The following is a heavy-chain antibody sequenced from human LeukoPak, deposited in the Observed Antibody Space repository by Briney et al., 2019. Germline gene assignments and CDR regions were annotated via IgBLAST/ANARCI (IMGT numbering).Heavy chain of an antibody. CDR1: GFTFSSYA. V-gene: IGHV3-23*01. Sequence: GGSLRLSCTASGFTFSSYAMSWVRQAPGKGLEWVSGIIGSGGSTYYADSVKGRFTIFRDNSKNTLYLQMNSLRAEDTAVYYCAKERGTAMVRSYYMDVWGKGTTVTVSS. D-gene: IGHD5-18*01. J-gene: IGHJ6*03. CDR3: AKERGTAMVRSYYMDV. CDR2: IIGSGGST.